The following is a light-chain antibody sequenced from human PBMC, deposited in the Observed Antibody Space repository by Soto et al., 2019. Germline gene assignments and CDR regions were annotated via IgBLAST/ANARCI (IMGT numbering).Light chain of an antibody. CDR3: SSYTSSNSYV. J-gene: IGLJ1*01. CDR1: SSDVGGYKY. CDR2: DVS. Sequence: ALTPPASVSGAPGQSIAISCTGNSSDVGGYKYVSWYQQHPGKAPKLMIYDVSNRPSGVSDRFSGSKSGNTASLTISGLQSEDEADYYCSSYTSSNSYVFGTGTKVTVL. V-gene: IGLV2-14*03.